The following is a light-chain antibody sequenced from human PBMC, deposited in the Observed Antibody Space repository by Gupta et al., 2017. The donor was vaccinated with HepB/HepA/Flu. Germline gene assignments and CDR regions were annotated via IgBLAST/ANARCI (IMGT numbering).Light chain of an antibody. CDR2: KHN. V-gene: IGLV3-1*01. CDR3: QAWDRNTEV. Sequence: SSELIPPPSLSVSPRQPASITCSGNHLGDLSVSWYRQKPGQSPALVIYKHNKRPAETPGRFSGSNSGNTATRTIGGTQATDEDDFYCQAWDRNTEVFGGGTKLTVL. CDR1: HLGDLS. J-gene: IGLJ2*01.